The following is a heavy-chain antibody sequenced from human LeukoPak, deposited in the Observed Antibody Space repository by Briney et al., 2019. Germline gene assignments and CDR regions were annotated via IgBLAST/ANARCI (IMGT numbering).Heavy chain of an antibody. Sequence: PGGSLRLSCAASGFTFSSYWMSWVRQAPGKGLEWVANIKQDGSEKYYVDSVKGRFTISRDNAKNSLYLQMNSLRAEDTAVYYCAREPRGIAVAGTRGAFDIWGQGTMVTVSS. D-gene: IGHD6-19*01. CDR2: IKQDGSEK. V-gene: IGHV3-7*01. CDR1: GFTFSSYW. CDR3: AREPRGIAVAGTRGAFDI. J-gene: IGHJ3*02.